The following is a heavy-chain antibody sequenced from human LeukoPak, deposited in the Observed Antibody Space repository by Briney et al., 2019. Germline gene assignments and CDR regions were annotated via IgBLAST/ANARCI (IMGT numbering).Heavy chain of an antibody. V-gene: IGHV3-23*01. Sequence: PGGSLRLSCAASGFTFRSHAMSWVRQAPGRGLEWVASIDGNGGDTYYADSAKGRFPISRDHSKNTVYLQMNSLSAEDTAVYYCARDFYGSGSYYTVAFDSWGQGTLVTVSS. CDR1: GFTFRSHA. J-gene: IGHJ4*02. CDR2: IDGNGGDT. D-gene: IGHD3-10*01. CDR3: ARDFYGSGSYYTVAFDS.